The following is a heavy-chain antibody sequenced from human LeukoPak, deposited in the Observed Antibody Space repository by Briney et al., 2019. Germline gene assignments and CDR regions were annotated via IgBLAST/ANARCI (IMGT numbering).Heavy chain of an antibody. V-gene: IGHV3-30-3*01. D-gene: IGHD4-17*01. CDR2: VSFDGYNE. CDR1: GFSFNIYA. J-gene: IGHJ4*02. Sequence: AGGSLRLSCAASGFSFNIYAMHWVRQAPGKGLEWVAVVSFDGYNEYYADSVKGRFTISRDNSKYTLYLQMNSLRAEDTAVYYCARGLNRYFTTVTPLGDYWGQGTLVTVSS. CDR3: ARGLNRYFTTVTPLGDY.